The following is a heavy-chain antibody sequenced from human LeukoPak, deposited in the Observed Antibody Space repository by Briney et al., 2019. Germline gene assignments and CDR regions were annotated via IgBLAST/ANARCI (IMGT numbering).Heavy chain of an antibody. D-gene: IGHD3-22*01. CDR3: ARDSAYYDDSSGFSYCDY. V-gene: IGHV3-30-3*01. CDR1: GFSLRNYV. Sequence: PGGSLRLSCSASGFSLRNYVLQWGRQAPGKGPEWVAVISFDESKEEYADSVKCRFTISRDNSKNTLYVPLNSLSVQDTAVYYCARDSAYYDDSSGFSYCDYWGPGTLVTVSS. CDR2: ISFDESKE. J-gene: IGHJ4*02.